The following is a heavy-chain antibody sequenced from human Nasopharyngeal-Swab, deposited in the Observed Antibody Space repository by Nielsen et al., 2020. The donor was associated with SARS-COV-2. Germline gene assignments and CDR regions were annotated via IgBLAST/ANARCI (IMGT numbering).Heavy chain of an antibody. CDR1: GFTFSSYA. V-gene: IGHV3-30*14. CDR2: ISYDGSNK. J-gene: IGHJ3*02. CDR3: ARVYYDAFDI. Sequence: GGSLRLSCAASGFTFSSYAMHWVRQAPGKGLEWVAVISYDGSNKYYADSVKDRFTISRHNSKNTLYLQMNSLRAEDTAVYYCARVYYDAFDIWGQGTMVTVSS. D-gene: IGHD2-8*01.